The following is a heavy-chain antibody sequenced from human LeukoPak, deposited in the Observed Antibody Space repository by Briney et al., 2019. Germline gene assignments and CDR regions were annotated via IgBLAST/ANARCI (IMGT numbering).Heavy chain of an antibody. D-gene: IGHD1-14*01. V-gene: IGHV3-30*02. CDR3: AKDRAAHRTSDY. CDR1: GFTFSTYA. J-gene: IGHJ4*02. Sequence: GGSLRISCAASGFTFSTYAMHWVRQAPGKGLEWVAFIRNDGSYKFYADSVKGRFTISRDNSKNTLYLQMYSLRGEDTAVYFCAKDRAAHRTSDYWGQGTLVAVSS. CDR2: IRNDGSYK.